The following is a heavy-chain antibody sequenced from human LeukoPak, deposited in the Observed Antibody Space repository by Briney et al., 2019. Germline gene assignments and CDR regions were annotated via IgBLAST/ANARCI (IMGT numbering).Heavy chain of an antibody. D-gene: IGHD3-10*01. CDR3: ARQNGFGEFYYFDY. CDR1: GGSISSYY. CDR2: IYYSGST. V-gene: IGHV4-39*01. Sequence: PSETLSLTCTVSGGSISSYYWGWIRQPPGKGLEWIGSIYYSGSTYYNPSLKSRVTISVDTSKNQFSLKLTSVTAADTAVYYCARQNGFGEFYYFDYWGQGTLVTVSS. J-gene: IGHJ4*02.